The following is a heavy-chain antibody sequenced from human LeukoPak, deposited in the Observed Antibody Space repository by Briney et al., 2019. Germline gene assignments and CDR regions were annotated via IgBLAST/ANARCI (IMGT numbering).Heavy chain of an antibody. CDR3: AKVAPYGNYLFHY. J-gene: IGHJ4*02. CDR2: ISGSGGST. V-gene: IGHV3-23*01. CDR1: GFTFSSYW. D-gene: IGHD1-7*01. Sequence: GGSLRLSCAASGFTFSSYWMHWVRQAPGKGLEWVSGISGSGGSTNYADSVKGRFTIARDNSKNTLYLQMNSLGAEDTAVYYCAKVAPYGNYLFHYWGQGTRVTVSS.